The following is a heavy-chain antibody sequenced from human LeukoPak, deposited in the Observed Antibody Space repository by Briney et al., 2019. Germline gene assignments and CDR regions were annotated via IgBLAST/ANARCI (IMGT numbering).Heavy chain of an antibody. CDR1: GFTFSRYS. CDR3: VSSHHGSGTYRPFDY. D-gene: IGHD3-10*01. Sequence: NTGGSLRLSSAGSGFTFSRYSMNWVRQAPGKGLEWVSSISNGSSYIYYADSVQGRFTISRDNGKNSLYLQMNSLRADDTAVYYCVSSHHGSGTYRPFDYWGQGTLVTVSS. CDR2: ISNGSSYI. V-gene: IGHV3-21*01. J-gene: IGHJ4*02.